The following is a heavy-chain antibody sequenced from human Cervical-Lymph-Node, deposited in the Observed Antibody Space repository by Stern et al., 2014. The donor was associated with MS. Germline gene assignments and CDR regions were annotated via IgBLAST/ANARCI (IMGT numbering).Heavy chain of an antibody. CDR3: ARSSSPSPYYYYGMDV. V-gene: IGHV3-33*01. CDR1: GFTFSSYG. CDR2: IWDDGSNK. D-gene: IGHD6-13*01. Sequence: QVQLVESGGGVVQPGRSLRLSCAAAGFTFSSYGMHWVRQAPGKGLEWGAVIWDDGSNKYYADSVKGRFTISRDNSKNTLYLQMNSLRAEDTAVYYCARSSSPSPYYYYGMDVWGQGTTVTVSS. J-gene: IGHJ6*02.